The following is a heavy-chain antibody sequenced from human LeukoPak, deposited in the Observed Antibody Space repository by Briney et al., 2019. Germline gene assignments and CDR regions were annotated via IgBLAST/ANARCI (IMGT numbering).Heavy chain of an antibody. J-gene: IGHJ4*02. CDR2: IYYGGQT. V-gene: IGHV4-39*01. Sequence: SETLSLTCTVSGGSNSTSTYSWEWIRQPPGKGVEWVGCIYYGGQTYYNPSLKSRVTISVDTSKNQFSLNLSSVTAADTAVYYCARRPRSYFDYWGQGALVTVSS. CDR1: GGSNSTSTYS. CDR3: ARRPRSYFDY.